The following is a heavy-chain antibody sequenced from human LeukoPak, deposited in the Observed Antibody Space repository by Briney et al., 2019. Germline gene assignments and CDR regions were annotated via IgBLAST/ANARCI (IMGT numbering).Heavy chain of an antibody. CDR3: ARGRSGYSSSRNLNWFDP. V-gene: IGHV4-31*03. CDR1: GGSISSGGYS. J-gene: IGHJ5*02. Sequence: PSQTLSLTCTVSGGSISSGGYSWSWLRQHPGKGLEWIGYIYYSGSTYYNPSLKSRVTISVDTSKSQFSLKVSSVTAADTAVYYCARGRSGYSSSRNLNWFDPWGQGTLVTVSS. D-gene: IGHD6-13*01. CDR2: IYYSGST.